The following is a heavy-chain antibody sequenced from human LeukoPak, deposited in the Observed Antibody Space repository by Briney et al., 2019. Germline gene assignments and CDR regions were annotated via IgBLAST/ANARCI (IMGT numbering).Heavy chain of an antibody. J-gene: IGHJ4*02. CDR1: GGSFSGYY. V-gene: IGHV4-34*01. Sequence: SETLSLTCAVYGGSFSGYYRSWIRQPPGKGLEWIGEINHSGSTNYNPSLKSRVTISVDTSKNQFSLKLSSVTAADTAVYYCARGNYDYVWGSYRHRAGFDYWGQGTLVTVSS. CDR3: ARGNYDYVWGSYRHRAGFDY. D-gene: IGHD3-16*02. CDR2: INHSGST.